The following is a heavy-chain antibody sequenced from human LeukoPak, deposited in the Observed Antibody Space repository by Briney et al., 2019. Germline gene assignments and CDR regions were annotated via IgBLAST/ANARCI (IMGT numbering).Heavy chain of an antibody. CDR1: GFTFSSYA. Sequence: PGRSLRLSCAASGFTFSSYAMHWVRQAPGKGLEWVAVISYGGSNKYYADSVKGRFTISRDNSKNTLYLQMNSLRAEDTAVYYCARDRVSYCSGGSCPPNDYWGQGTLVTVSS. D-gene: IGHD2-15*01. CDR2: ISYGGSNK. V-gene: IGHV3-30*04. CDR3: ARDRVSYCSGGSCPPNDY. J-gene: IGHJ4*02.